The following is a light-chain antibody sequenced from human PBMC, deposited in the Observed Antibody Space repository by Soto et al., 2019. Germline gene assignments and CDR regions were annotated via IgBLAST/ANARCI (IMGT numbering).Light chain of an antibody. V-gene: IGLV1-40*01. J-gene: IGLJ3*02. Sequence: QSVLTQPPSVSGAPGQRVTISCTGSSSNIGAGYDVHWYQQVTGTAPKLLIYVNNNRPSGVPDRFSGSKSGTSASLVITGLQAEDEADYYCQSYDSSLSASVFGGGIKLTVL. CDR1: SSNIGAGYD. CDR2: VNN. CDR3: QSYDSSLSASV.